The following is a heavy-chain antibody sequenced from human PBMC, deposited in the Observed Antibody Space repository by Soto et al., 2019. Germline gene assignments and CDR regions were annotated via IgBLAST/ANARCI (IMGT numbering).Heavy chain of an antibody. V-gene: IGHV1-46*01. CDR2: INPSGGST. CDR3: ARGATARRETENDAFDI. Sequence: GASVKVSCKASGYTFTSYYMHWVRQAPGQGLEWMGIINPSGGSTSYAQKFQGRVTMTRDTSTSTVYMELSSLRSEDTAVYYCARGATARRETENDAFDIWGQGTMVTVSS. D-gene: IGHD6-6*01. J-gene: IGHJ3*02. CDR1: GYTFTSYY.